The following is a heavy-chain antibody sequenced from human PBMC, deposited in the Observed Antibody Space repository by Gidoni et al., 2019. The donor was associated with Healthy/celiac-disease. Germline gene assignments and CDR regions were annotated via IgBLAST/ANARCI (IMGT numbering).Heavy chain of an antibody. V-gene: IGHV3-30*18. D-gene: IGHD3-16*01. CDR1: GFTFSSYG. Sequence: QVQLVESGGGVVQPGRSLRLSCAASGFTFSSYGMHWVRQAPGKGLEWVAVISYDGSNKYYADSVKGRFTISRDNSKNTLYLQMNSLRAEDTAVYYCAKDLIPVMYYGMDVWGQGTTVTVSS. J-gene: IGHJ6*02. CDR2: ISYDGSNK. CDR3: AKDLIPVMYYGMDV.